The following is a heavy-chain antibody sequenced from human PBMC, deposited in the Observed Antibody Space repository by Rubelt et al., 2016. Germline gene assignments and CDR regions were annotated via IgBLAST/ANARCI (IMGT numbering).Heavy chain of an antibody. Sequence: QVQLVQSGAEVKKPGSSVKVSCKASGGTFSSYAISWVRQAPGQGLEWMGGIIPIFGTANYAQKCQGRVTITADESTSTAYMGLSSLRSEDTAVYYCARGGAAAADDNDAFDIWGQGTMVTVSS. D-gene: IGHD6-13*01. CDR2: IIPIFGTA. CDR3: ARGGAAAADDNDAFDI. V-gene: IGHV1-69*01. CDR1: GGTFSSYA. J-gene: IGHJ3*02.